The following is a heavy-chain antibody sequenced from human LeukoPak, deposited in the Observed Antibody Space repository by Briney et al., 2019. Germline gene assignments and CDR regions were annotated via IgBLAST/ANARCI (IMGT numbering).Heavy chain of an antibody. V-gene: IGHV3-48*03. CDR2: ISSSGSTI. CDR3: ARVWGLAVAGGEIEY. Sequence: PGGSLRLSCAASGFTFSSHEMNWVRQAPGKGLEWVSYISSSGSTIYYADSVKGRFTISRDNAKNSLYLQMHSLRDEDTAVYYCARVWGLAVAGGEIEYWGQGTLVTVSS. D-gene: IGHD6-13*01. CDR1: GFTFSSHE. J-gene: IGHJ4*02.